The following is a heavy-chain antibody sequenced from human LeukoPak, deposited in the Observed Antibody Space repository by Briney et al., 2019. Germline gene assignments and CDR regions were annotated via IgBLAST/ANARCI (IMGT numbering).Heavy chain of an antibody. CDR3: ASRYFCSSTSCYTFDY. Sequence: GSLRLSCAASEFTFSNAWMNWIRQSPGKGLEWIGEINHSGSTNYNPSLKSRVTISVDTSKNQFSLKLNSVTAADTAVYYCASRYFCSSTSCYTFDYWGQGTLVTVSS. CDR2: INHSGST. V-gene: IGHV4-34*01. D-gene: IGHD2-2*02. CDR1: EFTFSNAW. J-gene: IGHJ4*02.